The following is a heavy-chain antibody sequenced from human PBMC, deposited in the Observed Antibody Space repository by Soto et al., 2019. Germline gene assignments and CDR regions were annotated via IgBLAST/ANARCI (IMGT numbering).Heavy chain of an antibody. V-gene: IGHV4-31*03. D-gene: IGHD4-17*01. CDR2: IYYSGST. CDR1: GGSISSGGYY. J-gene: IGHJ5*02. CDR3: ARGLRHNWFDP. Sequence: SETLSLTCTVSGGSISSGGYYWSWIRQHPGKGLEWIGYIYYSGSTYYNPSLESRVTISVDTSKNQLSLKLSSVTAADTAVYYCARGLRHNWFDPWGQGTLVTVSS.